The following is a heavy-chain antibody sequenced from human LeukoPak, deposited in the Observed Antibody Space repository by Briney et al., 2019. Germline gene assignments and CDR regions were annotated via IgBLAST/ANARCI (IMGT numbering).Heavy chain of an antibody. J-gene: IGHJ3*02. Sequence: PSETLSLTCTVSGGSISSYYWSWIRQPPGKGLEWIGYIYYSGSTNYNPSLKSRVTISVDTSKNQFSLKLSSVTAADTAVYYCAKDHRSSYAIWGQGTMVTVSS. V-gene: IGHV4-59*01. CDR3: AKDHRSSYAI. CDR2: IYYSGST. CDR1: GGSISSYY. D-gene: IGHD5-18*01.